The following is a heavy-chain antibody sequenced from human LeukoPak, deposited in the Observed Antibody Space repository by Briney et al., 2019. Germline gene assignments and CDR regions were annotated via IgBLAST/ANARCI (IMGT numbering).Heavy chain of an antibody. J-gene: IGHJ4*02. V-gene: IGHV1-46*01. CDR1: GYTFTSYY. CDR3: ARDRSNYGVVYYFDY. Sequence: ASVKVSCKASGYTFTSYYMHWVRQAPGQGLEWMGIINPSGGSTSYAQKFQGRVTMTRDTSPSPVYMELSSLRSEDPAVYYCARDRSNYGVVYYFDYWGQGTLVTVSS. CDR2: INPSGGST. D-gene: IGHD4-11*01.